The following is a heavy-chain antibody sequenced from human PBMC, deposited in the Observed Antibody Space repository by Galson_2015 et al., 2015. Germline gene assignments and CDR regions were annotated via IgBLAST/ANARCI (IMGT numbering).Heavy chain of an antibody. D-gene: IGHD3-3*01. CDR3: ARDSSYYDFWSGYFPPQPSGYYGMDV. CDR1: GFTFSSYA. V-gene: IGHV3-23*01. Sequence: SLRHSCAASGFTFSSYAMSWVRQAPGKGLEWVSAISGSGGSTYYADSVKGRFTISRDNSKNTLYLQMNSLRAEDTAVYYCARDSSYYDFWSGYFPPQPSGYYGMDVWGQGTTVTVSS. J-gene: IGHJ6*02. CDR2: ISGSGGST.